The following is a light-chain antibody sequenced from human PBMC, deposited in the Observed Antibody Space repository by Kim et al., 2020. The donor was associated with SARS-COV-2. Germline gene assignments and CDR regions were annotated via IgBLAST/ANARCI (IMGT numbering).Light chain of an antibody. Sequence: ASVKLTCTLSSGQSSYDIAWHQQQPKKGPRYLMKLNSDGSHNKGDGIPDRFSGSSSGAERYLTISSLQSEDEADYYCQTWGTGIRVFGGGTQLTVL. CDR2: LNSDGSH. V-gene: IGLV4-69*01. J-gene: IGLJ2*01. CDR3: QTWGTGIRV. CDR1: SGQSSYD.